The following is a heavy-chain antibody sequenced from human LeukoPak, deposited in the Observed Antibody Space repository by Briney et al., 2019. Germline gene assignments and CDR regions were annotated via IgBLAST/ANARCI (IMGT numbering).Heavy chain of an antibody. J-gene: IGHJ4*02. Sequence: PGGSLRLSCAASGFTVSSNYMSWVRQAPGKGLEWVSVIYSGGSTYYADSVKGRFTISRDNSKNTLYLQMNSLRAEDTGVYYGARGSGYDYYFDYWGQGTLVTVSS. V-gene: IGHV3-66*01. CDR2: IYSGGST. D-gene: IGHD6-25*01. CDR3: ARGSGYDYYFDY. CDR1: GFTVSSNY.